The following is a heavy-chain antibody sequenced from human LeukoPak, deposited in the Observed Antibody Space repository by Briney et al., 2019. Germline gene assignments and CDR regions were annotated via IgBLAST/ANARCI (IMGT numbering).Heavy chain of an antibody. J-gene: IGHJ4*02. V-gene: IGHV1-18*01. CDR3: ARDPPHGYGRVNFDY. CDR1: GYTFTSYG. CDR2: ISAYNGNT. D-gene: IGHD4-17*01. Sequence: ASVKVSCKASGYTFTSYGISWVRQAPGQGLEWMGWISAYNGNTNYAQKLPGRVTMTTDTSTSTAYMELRSLRSDDTAVYYCARDPPHGYGRVNFDYWGQGTLVTVSS.